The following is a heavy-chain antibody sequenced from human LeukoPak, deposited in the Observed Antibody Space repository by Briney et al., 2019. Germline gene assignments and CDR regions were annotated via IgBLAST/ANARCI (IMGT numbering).Heavy chain of an antibody. Sequence: SETLSLTCTVSGGSINTDSYYWGWIRQPPGKGLEWIGSIYYSGNTYYNPSLKSRVTISVDTSKNQFSLKLSSVTAADTAVYYCARGGSSSWRWFDPWGQGTLVTVSS. CDR2: IYYSGNT. V-gene: IGHV4-39*07. CDR3: ARGGSSSWRWFDP. CDR1: GGSINTDSYY. D-gene: IGHD6-13*01. J-gene: IGHJ5*02.